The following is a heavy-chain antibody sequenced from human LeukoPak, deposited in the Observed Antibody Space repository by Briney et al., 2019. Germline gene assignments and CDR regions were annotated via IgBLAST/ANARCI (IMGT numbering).Heavy chain of an antibody. J-gene: IGHJ6*02. CDR3: ARDNGGIAVAGSSYGMDV. CDR1: GFTFSSYA. Sequence: GGSLRLSCAASGFTFSSYAMSWVRQAPGKGLEWVSAISGSGGSTYYADSVKGRFTISRDNSKNTLYLQMNSLRAEDTAVYYCARDNGGIAVAGSSYGMDVWGQGTTVTVSS. V-gene: IGHV3-23*01. D-gene: IGHD6-19*01. CDR2: ISGSGGST.